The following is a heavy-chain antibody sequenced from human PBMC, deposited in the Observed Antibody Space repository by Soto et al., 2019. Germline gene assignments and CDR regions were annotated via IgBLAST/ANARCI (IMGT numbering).Heavy chain of an antibody. CDR3: ARARFWRSGMDV. CDR2: ISSSGSTI. V-gene: IGHV3-48*03. Sequence: RGSLRLSCASSGFTFSSYEMNWVRQAPGKGLEWLSYISSSGSTIYYADSVKGRFTISRDNAKNSLYLQMNSLRAEDTAVYYCARARFWRSGMDVWSQGTPVTVSS. D-gene: IGHD3-3*01. CDR1: GFTFSSYE. J-gene: IGHJ6*02.